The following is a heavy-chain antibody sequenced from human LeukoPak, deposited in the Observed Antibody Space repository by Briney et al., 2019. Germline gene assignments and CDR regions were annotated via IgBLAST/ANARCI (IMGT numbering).Heavy chain of an antibody. J-gene: IGHJ4*02. CDR2: IYYSGST. V-gene: IGHV4-59*01. CDR1: GGSISSYY. Sequence: SETLSLTCTVSGGSISSYYWSWIRQPPGKGLEWIGYIYYSGSTNYNPSLKSRVTISVDTSKNQFSLKLSSVTAADTAVYHCARRRGYSYFDYWGQGTLVTVSS. CDR3: ARRRGYSYFDY. D-gene: IGHD5-18*01.